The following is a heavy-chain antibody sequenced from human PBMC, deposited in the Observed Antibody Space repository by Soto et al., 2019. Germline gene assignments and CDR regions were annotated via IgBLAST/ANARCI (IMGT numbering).Heavy chain of an antibody. V-gene: IGHV1-69*02. CDR1: GGTFSSYT. D-gene: IGHD3-16*02. CDR2: IIPILGIA. CDR3: ARTIKGVISND. J-gene: IGHJ4*02. Sequence: QVQLVQSGAEVKKPGSSVKVSCKASGGTFSSYTISWVRQAPGQGLEWMGRIIPILGIANYAQKFQGRVTXTXXKSTSTAYMELSSLRSEDTAVYYCARTIKGVISNDWGQGTLVTVSS.